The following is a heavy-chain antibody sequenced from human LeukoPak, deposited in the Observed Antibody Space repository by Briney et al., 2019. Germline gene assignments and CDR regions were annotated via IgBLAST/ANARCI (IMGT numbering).Heavy chain of an antibody. CDR1: GGTFSSYA. Sequence: ASVKVSCKASGGTFSSYAISWVRQAPGQGLEWMGGIIPIFGAANYAQKFQGRVTITADESTSTACMELSSLRSEDTAVYYCARDRGDYSSYYYYGMDVWGQGTTVTVSS. V-gene: IGHV1-69*13. J-gene: IGHJ6*02. D-gene: IGHD6-13*01. CDR2: IIPIFGAA. CDR3: ARDRGDYSSYYYYGMDV.